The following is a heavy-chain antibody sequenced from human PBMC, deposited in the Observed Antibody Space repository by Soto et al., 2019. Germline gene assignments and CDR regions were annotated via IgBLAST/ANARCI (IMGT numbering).Heavy chain of an antibody. V-gene: IGHV3-30-3*01. CDR2: ISYDGSNK. Sequence: QVQLVESGGGVVQPGRSLRLSCAASGFTFSSYAMHWVRQAPGKGLEWVAVISYDGSNKYYADSVKGRFTISRDNSKNTLYLQMNSLRAEDTAVYYCARDSSLAAAANYYYYGMDVWGQGTTVTVSS. CDR1: GFTFSSYA. CDR3: ARDSSLAAAANYYYYGMDV. J-gene: IGHJ6*02. D-gene: IGHD6-13*01.